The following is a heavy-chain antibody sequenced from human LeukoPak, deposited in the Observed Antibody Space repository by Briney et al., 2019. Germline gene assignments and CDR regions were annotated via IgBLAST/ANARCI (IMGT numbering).Heavy chain of an antibody. D-gene: IGHD3-22*01. J-gene: IGHJ4*02. Sequence: SETLSLTCTVSGDSISSYDWSWLRQPPGQGLEWIANIYYTGNTNYNPSLRSRVAISLDTSNKQLSLKLSSVTAADTAVYYCARQFLYYYDSSGHYYYFDYWGQGTLVTVSS. CDR3: ARQFLYYYDSSGHYYYFDY. CDR1: GDSISSYD. CDR2: IYYTGNT. V-gene: IGHV4-59*08.